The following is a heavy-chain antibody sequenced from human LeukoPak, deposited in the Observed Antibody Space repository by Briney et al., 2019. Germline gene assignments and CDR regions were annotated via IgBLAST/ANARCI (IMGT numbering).Heavy chain of an antibody. CDR3: AKGLYYYDSSGYPN. J-gene: IGHJ1*01. Sequence: PGGSLRLSCAASGFTFSSYGMHWVRQAPGKGLEWVAVISYDGSNKYYADSVKGRFTISRDNSKNTLYLQMNSLRAEDTAVYYCAKGLYYYDSSGYPNWGQGTLVTVSS. CDR1: GFTFSSYG. D-gene: IGHD3-22*01. CDR2: ISYDGSNK. V-gene: IGHV3-30*18.